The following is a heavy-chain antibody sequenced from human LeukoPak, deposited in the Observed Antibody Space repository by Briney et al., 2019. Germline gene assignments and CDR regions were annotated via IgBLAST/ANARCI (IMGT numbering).Heavy chain of an antibody. V-gene: IGHV4-34*01. CDR3: ARGLGIQLWTTISDYFDY. J-gene: IGHJ4*02. D-gene: IGHD5-18*01. CDR1: GGSFSGYY. CDR2: INHSGST. Sequence: PSETLSLTCAVYGGSFSGYYWSWIRQPPGKGLEWIGEINHSGSTNYNPSLKSRVTISVDTSKNQFSLKLSSVTAADTAVYYCARGLGIQLWTTISDYFDYWGQGTLVTVSS.